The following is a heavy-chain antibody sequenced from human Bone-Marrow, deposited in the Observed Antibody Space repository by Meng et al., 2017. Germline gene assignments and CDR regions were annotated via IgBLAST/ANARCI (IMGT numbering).Heavy chain of an antibody. CDR2: IYYSGST. Sequence: QGRLQAPPPGLVEPSQPLSLSCTVSGGSTISGIHYWSWIRHHPGKGLEYIGYIYYSGSTYYNPSLKSRVIISVDTSKNQFSLRLNSVTAADTAVYYCASLYGDSSVWYLDLWGRGTLVTVSS. J-gene: IGHJ2*01. V-gene: IGHV4-31*03. CDR1: GGSTISGIHY. D-gene: IGHD4-17*01. CDR3: ASLYGDSSVWYLDL.